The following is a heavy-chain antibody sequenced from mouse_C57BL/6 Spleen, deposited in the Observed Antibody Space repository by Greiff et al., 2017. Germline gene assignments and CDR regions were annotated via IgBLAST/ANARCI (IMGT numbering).Heavy chain of an antibody. D-gene: IGHD1-1*01. J-gene: IGHJ4*01. V-gene: IGHV1-61*01. Sequence: QVHVKQPGAELVRPGSSVKLSCKASGYTFTSYWMDWVKQRPGQGLEWIGNIYPSDSETHYNQKFKDKATLTVDKSSSTAYMQLSSLTSEDSAVYYCARKEGSGYAMDYWGQGTSVTVSS. CDR3: ARKEGSGYAMDY. CDR1: GYTFTSYW. CDR2: IYPSDSET.